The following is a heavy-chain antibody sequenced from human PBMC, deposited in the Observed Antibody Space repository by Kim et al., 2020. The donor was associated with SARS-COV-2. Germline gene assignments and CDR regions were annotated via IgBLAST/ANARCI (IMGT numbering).Heavy chain of an antibody. J-gene: IGHJ6*02. Sequence: SVNGRITSDRNNSKNTLYLQMNSRRAEDTAVYYCARNDGCYYYYYGMDVWGQGTTVTVSS. D-gene: IGHD1-1*01. V-gene: IGHV3-30*07. CDR3: ARNDGCYYYYYGMDV.